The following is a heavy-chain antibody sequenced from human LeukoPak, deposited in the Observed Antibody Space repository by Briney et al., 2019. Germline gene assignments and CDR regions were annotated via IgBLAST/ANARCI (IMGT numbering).Heavy chain of an antibody. J-gene: IGHJ3*02. V-gene: IGHV4-61*02. CDR1: SGAISSGNYY. CDR3: AIPRGTEDDAFDI. Sequence: PSETLSLTRTVSSGAISSGNYYWSWIRQPAGKGLEWIGRIYTSGGTNYNPSLKSRLTISVDTSKSQFSLKLSSVTAADTAVYYCAIPRGTEDDAFDIWGQGTMVTVSS. CDR2: IYTSGGT. D-gene: IGHD3-16*01.